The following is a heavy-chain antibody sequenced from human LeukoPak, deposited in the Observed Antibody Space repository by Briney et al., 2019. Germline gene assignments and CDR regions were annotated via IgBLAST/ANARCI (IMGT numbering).Heavy chain of an antibody. D-gene: IGHD2-8*02. CDR1: GFTVSSNY. Sequence: PGGSLRLSCAASGFTVSSNYMTWVRQVPGKGLEWVSVIYSDGSTYYADSVKGRFTTSRDNARNTLYLQMNSLTAEDTALYYCTRVQAGRSGLKDVWGRGTTVTVSS. CDR3: TRVQAGRSGLKDV. CDR2: IYSDGST. V-gene: IGHV3-66*01. J-gene: IGHJ6*02.